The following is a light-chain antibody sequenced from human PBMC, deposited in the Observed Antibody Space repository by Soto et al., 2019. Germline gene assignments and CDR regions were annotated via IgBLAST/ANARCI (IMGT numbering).Light chain of an antibody. V-gene: IGKV3-11*01. CDR3: QHRRVWPVS. Sequence: TQSPGTLSLSPGERATLSCRASQSVSSNYLAWYQQKSGQPPRLLIYDAFTRATGIPARFSGSGSGTDFTLTITSLEPEDFAVYYCQHRRVWPVSFGQGTLLEIK. CDR1: QSVSSNY. J-gene: IGKJ5*01. CDR2: DAF.